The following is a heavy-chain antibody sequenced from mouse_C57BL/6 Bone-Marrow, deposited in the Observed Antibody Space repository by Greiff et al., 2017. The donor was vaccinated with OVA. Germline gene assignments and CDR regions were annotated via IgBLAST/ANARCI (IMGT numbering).Heavy chain of an antibody. Sequence: EVKLMESEGGLVQPGRSMKLSCTASGFTFSDYYMAWVRQVPEKGLEWVANINYDGSSTYYLDSLKSRFIISRDNAKNILYLQMSSLKSEDTATYYCARGAYGLDYWGQGTTLTVSS. J-gene: IGHJ2*01. CDR1: GFTFSDYY. CDR2: INYDGSST. D-gene: IGHD1-1*02. V-gene: IGHV5-16*01. CDR3: ARGAYGLDY.